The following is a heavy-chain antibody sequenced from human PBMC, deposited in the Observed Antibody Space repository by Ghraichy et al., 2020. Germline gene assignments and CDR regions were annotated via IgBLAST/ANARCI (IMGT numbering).Heavy chain of an antibody. CDR1: GGSITSGGYS. CDR2: VYSSGST. V-gene: IGHV4-30-4*07. CDR3: ARGDAVEGRLDP. J-gene: IGHJ5*02. D-gene: IGHD5-24*01. Sequence: SETLSLTCAVSGGSITSGGYSWNWIRQPPGKRLEWIGYVYSSGSTYFNPSLESRVNISGDTSKNEFSLRVNAVTAADTAIYYCARGDAVEGRLDPWGQGILVTVSS.